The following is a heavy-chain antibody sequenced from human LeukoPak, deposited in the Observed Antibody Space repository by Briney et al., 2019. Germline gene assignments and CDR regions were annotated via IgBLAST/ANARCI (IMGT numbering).Heavy chain of an antibody. CDR1: GFTFSSYC. CDR3: ARDIAAAGLFFDY. Sequence: GGSLRLSCAASGFTFSSYCMSWVRQAPGKGLEWVANMKYDGSEKDYVDSVKGRFTISRDNAKNSLYLQMNSLRAEDTAVYYCARDIAAAGLFFDYWGQGTLVTVSS. V-gene: IGHV3-7*01. J-gene: IGHJ4*02. CDR2: MKYDGSEK. D-gene: IGHD6-13*01.